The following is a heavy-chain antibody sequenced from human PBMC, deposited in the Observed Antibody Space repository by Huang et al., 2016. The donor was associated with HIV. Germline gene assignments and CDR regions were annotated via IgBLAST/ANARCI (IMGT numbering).Heavy chain of an antibody. Sequence: EVQLVQSGAEVKKPGESLKISCKGSGYRFRSNWIGWVRQMPGKGLEWMVTTDPGDSDTRYSPSVQGQVTSSADKSINTAYLQWSSLKASDTAMYYCARLIGSPSFYYGLDVWGQGTTVTVSS. CDR3: ARLIGSPSFYYGLDV. CDR1: GYRFRSNW. D-gene: IGHD3-10*01. CDR2: TDPGDSDT. V-gene: IGHV5-51*01. J-gene: IGHJ6*02.